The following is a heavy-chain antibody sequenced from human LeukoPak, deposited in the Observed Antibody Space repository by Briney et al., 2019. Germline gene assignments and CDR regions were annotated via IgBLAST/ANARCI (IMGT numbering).Heavy chain of an antibody. CDR3: AREDIVVVVAAPGGMDV. J-gene: IGHJ6*02. CDR2: ISSSSSYI. D-gene: IGHD2-15*01. Sequence: PGGSLRLSCAASGFTFSSYSMNWVRQAPGKGLEWVSFISSSSSYIYYADSVKGRFTISRDNAKNSLYLQMNSLRAEDTAVYYCAREDIVVVVAAPGGMDVWGQGTTVTVSS. V-gene: IGHV3-21*01. CDR1: GFTFSSYS.